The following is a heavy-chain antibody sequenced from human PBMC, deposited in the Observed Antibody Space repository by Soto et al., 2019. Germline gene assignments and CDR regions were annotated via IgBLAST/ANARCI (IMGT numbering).Heavy chain of an antibody. D-gene: IGHD3-10*01. V-gene: IGHV3-33*01. J-gene: IGHJ6*03. Sequence: GGSLRLSCAASGFTFSSYGMHWVRQAPGKGLEWVAVIWYDGSNKYYADSVKGRFTISRDNSKNTLYLQMNSLRAEDTAVYYCARDPLSYGSGSYYNDFSNYYMDVWGKGTTVTVSS. CDR2: IWYDGSNK. CDR1: GFTFSSYG. CDR3: ARDPLSYGSGSYYNDFSNYYMDV.